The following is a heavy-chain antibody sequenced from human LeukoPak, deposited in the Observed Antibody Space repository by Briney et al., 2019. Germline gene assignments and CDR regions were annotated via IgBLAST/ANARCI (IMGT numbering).Heavy chain of an antibody. Sequence: GGSLRLSCAASGFTFSSYAMHWVRQAPGVGLEWVSAIDGGGGRTWYADSVKGRFTISRDNSKNMLYMQMSSLRAEDTAVYYCAKDSYDSSGSRYDYWGQGTLVTVS. CDR3: AKDSYDSSGSRYDY. J-gene: IGHJ4*02. CDR2: IDGGGGRT. CDR1: GFTFSSYA. D-gene: IGHD3-22*01. V-gene: IGHV3-23*01.